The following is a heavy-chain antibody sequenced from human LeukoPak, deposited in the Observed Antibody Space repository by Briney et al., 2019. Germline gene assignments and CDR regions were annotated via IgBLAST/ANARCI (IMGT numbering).Heavy chain of an antibody. D-gene: IGHD2-15*01. V-gene: IGHV3-7*01. CDR1: GFTVSDNY. CDR3: ARDRGRYCSGGSCSRGDY. Sequence: PGGSLRLSCAASGFTVSDNYMSWVRQAPGKGLEWVANIKQDGSEKYYVDSVKGRFTISRDNAKNSLYLQMNSLRAEDTAVYYCARDRGRYCSGGSCSRGDYWGQGTLVTVSS. J-gene: IGHJ4*02. CDR2: IKQDGSEK.